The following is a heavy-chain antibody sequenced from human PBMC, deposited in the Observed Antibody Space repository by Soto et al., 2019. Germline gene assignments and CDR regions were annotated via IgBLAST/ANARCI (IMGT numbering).Heavy chain of an antibody. CDR3: ASGHTCFDP. J-gene: IGHJ5*02. V-gene: IGHV4-31*03. CDR1: GGSIGSGGYY. Sequence: QVQLQESRPGLVKPSQTLSLTCTVSGGSIGSGGYYWSWIRQHPGKGLEWIGYIYYSGSTYYSPSLKSRVTMSVHTPKNQFSLRLSSVTAADTAMDYCASGHTCFDPWGQGTLVTVSS. CDR2: IYYSGST.